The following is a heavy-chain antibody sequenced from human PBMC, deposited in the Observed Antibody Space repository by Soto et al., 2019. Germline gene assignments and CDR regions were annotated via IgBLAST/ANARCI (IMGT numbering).Heavy chain of an antibody. Sequence: GGSLRLSCGASGFTFGDYNMNWVRQASGKGLEWVSYISGGGSTIYYSDSVKGRFTISRDNAKNSLSLQMNSLRDEDTAVYYCARAGPYGDYAYWGQGTLVTVSS. CDR1: GFTFGDYN. D-gene: IGHD4-17*01. CDR3: ARAGPYGDYAY. CDR2: ISGGGSTI. J-gene: IGHJ4*02. V-gene: IGHV3-48*02.